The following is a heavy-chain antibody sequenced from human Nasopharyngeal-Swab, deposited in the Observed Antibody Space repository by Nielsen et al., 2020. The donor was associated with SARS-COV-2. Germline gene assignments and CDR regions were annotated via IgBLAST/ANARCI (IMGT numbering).Heavy chain of an antibody. CDR1: GFTFSSYG. CDR2: IWYDGSNK. J-gene: IGHJ4*02. D-gene: IGHD1-26*01. Sequence: GESLKISCAASGFTFSSYGMHWVRQAPGKGLEWVAVIWYDGSNKYYADSVKGRFTISRDNSKNTLYLQMNSLRAEDTAVYYCARDHPPLSWEPDGFDYWGQGTLVTVSS. CDR3: ARDHPPLSWEPDGFDY. V-gene: IGHV3-33*01.